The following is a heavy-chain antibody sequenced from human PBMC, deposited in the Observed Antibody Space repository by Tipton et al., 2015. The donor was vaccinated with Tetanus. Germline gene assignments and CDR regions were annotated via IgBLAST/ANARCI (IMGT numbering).Heavy chain of an antibody. V-gene: IGHV4-61*08. Sequence: LRLSCTVSGDSVRSGDHDWNWIRQPPGKGLEWIGYVHYSGRTNKSPSLKSRVTLSIDKSKNQFSVRLTSVTAADTAVYYCATVGLVTASVKYWGQGTLVTVSS. CDR1: GDSVRSGDHD. CDR2: VHYSGRT. J-gene: IGHJ4*01. CDR3: ATVGLVTASVKY. D-gene: IGHD2-21*02.